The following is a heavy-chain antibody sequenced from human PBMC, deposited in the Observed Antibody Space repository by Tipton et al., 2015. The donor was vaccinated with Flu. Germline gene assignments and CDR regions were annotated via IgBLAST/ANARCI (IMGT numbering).Heavy chain of an antibody. D-gene: IGHD5-12*01. CDR3: ARGSAYANVYLDS. CDR2: INHNGKS. V-gene: IGHV4-34*01. Sequence: TLSLTCAVYGGSFSDHYWTWLRQPPGKGLEWIGEINHNGKSNLNPSLESRVTVSVDTSKNQFSLKVRSLTAADTAVYYCARGSAYANVYLDSWGRGNLVTVSS. J-gene: IGHJ4*02. CDR1: GGSFSDHY.